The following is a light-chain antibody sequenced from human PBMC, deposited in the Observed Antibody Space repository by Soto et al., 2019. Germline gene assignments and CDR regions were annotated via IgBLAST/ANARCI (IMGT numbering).Light chain of an antibody. CDR3: CSYAGSYTHV. CDR1: SSDVGGYNY. J-gene: IGLJ1*01. V-gene: IGLV2-8*01. CDR2: EVS. Sequence: QSALTQPPSASGSPGQSVTISCTGTSSDVGGYNYVSWYQQHPGKAPKLMISEVSKRPSGVPDRFSGSKSGNTASLTVSGLQAEDEADYYCCSYAGSYTHVFGTGTKLTVL.